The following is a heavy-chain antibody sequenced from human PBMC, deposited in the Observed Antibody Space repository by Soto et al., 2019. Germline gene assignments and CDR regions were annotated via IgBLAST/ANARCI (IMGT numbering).Heavy chain of an antibody. CDR3: AKVYYYGSGTYDACTTEYYFDY. CDR2: ISGSGGST. Sequence: EVQLLESGGGLVQPGGSLRLSCAASGFTFSSYAMSWVRQAPGKGLEWVSAISGSGGSTYYADSVKGRFTISRDNSKNTLYLQMNSLRAEDTAVYYCAKVYYYGSGTYDACTTEYYFDYWGQGTLVTVSS. J-gene: IGHJ4*02. CDR1: GFTFSSYA. D-gene: IGHD3-10*01. V-gene: IGHV3-23*01.